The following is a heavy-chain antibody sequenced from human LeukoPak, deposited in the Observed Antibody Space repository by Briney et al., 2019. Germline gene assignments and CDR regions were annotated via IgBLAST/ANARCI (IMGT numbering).Heavy chain of an antibody. J-gene: IGHJ3*02. CDR1: GFTFSRYW. Sequence: GGSLRLFCAASGFTFSRYWMSWVRQAPGKGLEWVANIKEDENEKYYVKSVKGRFTIPRDNAKNSLYLQMNSLKAEDTAVYYCARDQRRKYYYDSSGYYYPAFDIWGQGTMVTVSS. V-gene: IGHV3-7*01. CDR2: IKEDENEK. CDR3: ARDQRRKYYYDSSGYYYPAFDI. D-gene: IGHD3-22*01.